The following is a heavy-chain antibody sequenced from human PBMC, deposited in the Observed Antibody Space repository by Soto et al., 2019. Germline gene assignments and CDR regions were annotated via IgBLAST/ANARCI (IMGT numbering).Heavy chain of an antibody. V-gene: IGHV1-18*01. J-gene: IGHJ1*01. CDR1: GYTFTSYG. D-gene: IGHD3-22*01. CDR3: ARDQVSVAGRFYYYDSSGYPEYFQH. Sequence: ASVTVSCKASGYTFTSYGLSWVRQAAGRGLAWMGWISAYNGNRNDAQNLQGRVTMTTDTSTSTAYMELRGLRSDDTAVYYCARDQVSVAGRFYYYDSSGYPEYFQHWGQGTLVTVSS. CDR2: ISAYNGNR.